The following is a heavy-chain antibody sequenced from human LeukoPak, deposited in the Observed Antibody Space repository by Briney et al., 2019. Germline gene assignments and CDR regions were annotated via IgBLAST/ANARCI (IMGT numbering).Heavy chain of an antibody. D-gene: IGHD6-13*01. CDR1: GYTFTSYG. J-gene: IGHJ4*02. CDR2: INPNSGGT. V-gene: IGHV1-2*02. CDR3: ARDHPGIAAAG. Sequence: ASVEVSCKASGYTFTSYGISWVRQAPGQGLEWMGWINPNSGGTNYAQKFQGRVTMTRDTSISTAYMELSRLRSDDTAVYYCARDHPGIAAAGWGQGTLVTVSS.